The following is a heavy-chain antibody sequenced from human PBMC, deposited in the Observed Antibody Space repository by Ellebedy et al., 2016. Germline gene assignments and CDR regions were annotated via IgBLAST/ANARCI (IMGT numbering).Heavy chain of an antibody. J-gene: IGHJ3*02. CDR3: APSVVAAREYAFDI. CDR1: GYTLTELS. Sequence: ASVKVSXKVSGYTLTELSMHWVRQAPGKGLEWMGGFDPEDGETIYAQKFQGRVTMTEDTSTDTAYMELSSLRSEDTAVYYCAPSVVAAREYAFDIWGQGTMVTVSS. V-gene: IGHV1-24*01. CDR2: FDPEDGET. D-gene: IGHD2-15*01.